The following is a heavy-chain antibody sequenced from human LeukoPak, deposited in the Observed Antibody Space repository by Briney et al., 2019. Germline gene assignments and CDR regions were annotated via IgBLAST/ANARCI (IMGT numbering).Heavy chain of an antibody. CDR1: AFTFSSYW. J-gene: IGHJ4*02. V-gene: IGHV3-7*03. CDR2: MKEDGGEI. Sequence: PGGSLRLSCEASAFTFSSYWMSWVRQAPGKGLEWVANMKEDGGEINYVDSVKGRFTISRDNAKNSLFLQMSSLRAEDTALYYCARGGDSAGFDYWGQGTQVTVSS. D-gene: IGHD3-16*01. CDR3: ARGGDSAGFDY.